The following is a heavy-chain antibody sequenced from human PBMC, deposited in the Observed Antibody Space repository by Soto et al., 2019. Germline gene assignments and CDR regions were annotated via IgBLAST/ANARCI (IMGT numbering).Heavy chain of an antibody. CDR1: AFTFDNYA. V-gene: IGHV3-9*01. Sequence: EVQLVESGGRSVQPGRSLRLSCAASAFTFDNYAMHWVRQTPWKGLEWVAGISWNGDKMEYADSVKGRFTISRDNARKSLYLQMNSLEIEDTALYYCAKETQANLGTGGFDYWGQGTLVTVSS. D-gene: IGHD7-27*01. J-gene: IGHJ4*02. CDR2: ISWNGDKM. CDR3: AKETQANLGTGGFDY.